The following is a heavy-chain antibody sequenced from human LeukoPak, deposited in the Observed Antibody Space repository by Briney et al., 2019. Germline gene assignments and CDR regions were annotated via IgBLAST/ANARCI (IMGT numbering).Heavy chain of an antibody. CDR1: GFTFSNYW. CDR2: IKQDGSEK. J-gene: IGHJ4*02. CDR3: AREVFRVTTFDY. Sequence: PGGSLRLSCAASGFTFSNYWMSWVRQAPGKGLEWVANIKQDGSEKYYVDSVKGRFTISRDNAKNSLCLQMNSLRAEDTAMYYCAREVFRVTTFDYWGRGTLVTVSS. D-gene: IGHD4-17*01. V-gene: IGHV3-7*03.